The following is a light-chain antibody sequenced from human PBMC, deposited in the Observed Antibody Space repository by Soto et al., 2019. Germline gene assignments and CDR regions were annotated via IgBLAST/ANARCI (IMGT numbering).Light chain of an antibody. CDR3: LLYYGGAWV. CDR1: TGAVTSGYY. Sequence: QAVVTQEPSLTVSPGGTGTLTCASTTGAVTSGYYPNWFQQKPGQAPRALIYSINNKHSWTPARFSGSLLGGKAALTLSGVQPEDEAEYYCLLYYGGAWVFGGGTKLTVL. CDR2: SIN. V-gene: IGLV7-43*01. J-gene: IGLJ3*02.